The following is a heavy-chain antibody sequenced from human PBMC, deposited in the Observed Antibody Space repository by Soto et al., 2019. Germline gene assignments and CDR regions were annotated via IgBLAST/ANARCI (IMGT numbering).Heavy chain of an antibody. CDR3: TRDQISGWYDDLRFDP. D-gene: IGHD6-19*01. Sequence: GGSLRLSCTAPGFTFGDYAMSWFRQAPGKGLEWVGCIRSKAYGGTTEYAASVKGRFTISRDDSKSIAYLQMNSLKTEDTAVYYCTRDQISGWYDDLRFDPWGQGTLVNVSS. CDR1: GFTFGDYA. CDR2: IRSKAYGGTT. V-gene: IGHV3-49*03. J-gene: IGHJ5*02.